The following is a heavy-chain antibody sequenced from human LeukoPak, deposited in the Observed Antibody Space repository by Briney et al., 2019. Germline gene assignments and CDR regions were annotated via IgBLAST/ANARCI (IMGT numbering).Heavy chain of an antibody. CDR2: ISGSGGST. V-gene: IGHV3-23*01. CDR1: GFTFSSYA. Sequence: PGGSLRLSCAASGFTFSSYAMSSVRQAPGKGLEWVSAISGSGGSTYYADSVKGRFTISRDNSKNTLYLQMNSLRAEDTAVYYCAKLFVVVPAAPVPYFDYWGQGTLVTVSS. J-gene: IGHJ4*02. D-gene: IGHD2-2*01. CDR3: AKLFVVVPAAPVPYFDY.